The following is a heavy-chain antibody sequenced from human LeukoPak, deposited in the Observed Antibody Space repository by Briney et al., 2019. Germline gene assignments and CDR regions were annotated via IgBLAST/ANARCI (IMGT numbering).Heavy chain of an antibody. CDR2: ITPMVGVT. V-gene: IGHV1-69*04. CDR3: ARWHQMVMTDWFDP. D-gene: IGHD2-21*02. Sequence: SVKVSCKSSGGTFNNFAFTWVRQAPGQGLEWMGRITPMVGVTNYAQDFQGRVTITADKSTSTIYMELINLTSEDTAVYYCARWHQMVMTDWFDPWGQGTLVTVSS. CDR1: GGTFNNFA. J-gene: IGHJ5*02.